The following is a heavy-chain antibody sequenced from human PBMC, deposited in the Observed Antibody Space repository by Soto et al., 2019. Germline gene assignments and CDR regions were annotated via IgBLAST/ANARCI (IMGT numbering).Heavy chain of an antibody. V-gene: IGHV4-31*03. CDR1: GGSVSSGGYY. D-gene: IGHD2-21*02. Sequence: PSETLSLTCTVSGGSVSSGGYYWSWIRQHPGKGLEWIGYIYYSGSTYYNPSLKSRTTILTDTSKNQFPLKLSSVTAADTAVYYCARVGPYCGGDCYSPPPWGQGTLVTVSS. CDR3: ARVGPYCGGDCYSPPP. J-gene: IGHJ5*02. CDR2: IYYSGST.